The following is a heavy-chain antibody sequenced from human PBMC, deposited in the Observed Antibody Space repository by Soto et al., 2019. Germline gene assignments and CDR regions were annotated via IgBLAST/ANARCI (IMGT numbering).Heavy chain of an antibody. CDR1: WYTFTNYW. V-gene: IGHV5-51*01. CDR3: AASIFYYGMDV. J-gene: IGHJ6*02. Sequence: PGESLKISCKGSWYTFTNYWIGWVRQMPGKGLEWMGIIYPGDSDTKYNPSFQGQVTISADKSITTTYLRWTSLKASDTAIYYCAASIFYYGMDVWGQGTTVTVSS. CDR2: IYPGDSDT.